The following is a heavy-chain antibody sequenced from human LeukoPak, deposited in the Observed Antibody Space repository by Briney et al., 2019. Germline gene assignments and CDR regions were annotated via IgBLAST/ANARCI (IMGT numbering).Heavy chain of an antibody. J-gene: IGHJ4*02. Sequence: GRSLRLSCAASGFTFSGYWMSWVRQAPGKGLEWVANIKQDGSEKYYVDSVKGRFTISRDNAKNSLYLQMNSLRAEDTAVYYCARDWVRSSCTDWGQGTLVTVSS. D-gene: IGHD6-13*01. CDR1: GFTFSGYW. CDR3: ARDWVRSSCTD. CDR2: IKQDGSEK. V-gene: IGHV3-7*01.